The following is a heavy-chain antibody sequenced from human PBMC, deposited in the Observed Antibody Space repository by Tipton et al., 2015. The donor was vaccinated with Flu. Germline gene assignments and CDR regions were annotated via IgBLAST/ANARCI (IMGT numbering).Heavy chain of an antibody. V-gene: IGHV3-13*01. CDR3: ARAGNNYYGMDV. CDR2: INTGGST. CDR1: GFTFSSYD. D-gene: IGHD1/OR15-1a*01. Sequence: SLRLSCVASGFTFSSYDMHWVRQATGKGLEWASAINTGGSTFYPDSVKGRFTISRENARNSLYLQLNSLRAGDTAVYYCARAGNNYYGMDVWGQGTTVTVPS. J-gene: IGHJ6*02.